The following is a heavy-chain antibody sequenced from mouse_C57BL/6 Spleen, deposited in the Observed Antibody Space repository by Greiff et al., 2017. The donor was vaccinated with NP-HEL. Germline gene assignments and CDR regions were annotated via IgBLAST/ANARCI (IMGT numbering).Heavy chain of an antibody. CDR1: GFTFSDFY. Sequence: EVNVVESGGGLVQSGRSLRLSCATSGFTFSDFYMEWVRQAPGKGLEWIAASRNKANDYTTEYSASVKGRFIVSRDTSQSILYLQMNALRAEDTAIDYCARDGPYYGSSYAYWGQGTLVTVSA. CDR2: SRNKANDYTT. D-gene: IGHD1-1*01. CDR3: ARDGPYYGSSYAY. J-gene: IGHJ3*01. V-gene: IGHV7-1*01.